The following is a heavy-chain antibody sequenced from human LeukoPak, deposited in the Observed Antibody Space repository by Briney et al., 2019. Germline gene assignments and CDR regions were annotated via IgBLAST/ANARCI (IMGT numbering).Heavy chain of an antibody. V-gene: IGHV1-8*03. CDR2: MNPNSGNT. Sequence: ASVKVSCKASGYTFTSYDINWVRQATGQGLEWMGWMNPNSGNTGYAQKFQGRVTITRNTSISTAYMELSRLRSDDTAVYYCARDRQWLVRGAFDIWGQGTMVTVSS. J-gene: IGHJ3*02. CDR3: ARDRQWLVRGAFDI. CDR1: GYTFTSYD. D-gene: IGHD6-19*01.